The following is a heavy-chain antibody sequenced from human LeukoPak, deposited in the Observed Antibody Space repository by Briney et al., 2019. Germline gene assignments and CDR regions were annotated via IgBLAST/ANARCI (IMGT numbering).Heavy chain of an antibody. J-gene: IGHJ3*02. CDR1: GGTFSSYA. CDR2: IIPIFGTA. Sequence: SVKVSCKASGGTFSSYAISWVRQAPGQGLEWMGGIIPIFGTANYAQKFQGKVTITTDESTSTAYMELSSLRSEDTAVYYCARWSGGEMDDAFDIWGQGTMVTVSS. D-gene: IGHD2-21*01. V-gene: IGHV1-69*05. CDR3: ARWSGGEMDDAFDI.